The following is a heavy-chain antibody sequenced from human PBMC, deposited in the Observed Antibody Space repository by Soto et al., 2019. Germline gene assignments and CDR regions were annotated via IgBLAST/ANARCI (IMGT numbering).Heavy chain of an antibody. J-gene: IGHJ6*02. Sequence: PSETLSLTCTVSGGSISSYYWSWIRQPPGKGLEWIGYIYYSGSTNYNPSLKSRVTISVDTSKNQFSLKLSSVTAADTAVYYCARENNLGDYYYGMDVWGQGTTVTVSS. V-gene: IGHV4-59*01. D-gene: IGHD3-16*01. CDR3: ARENNLGDYYYGMDV. CDR1: GGSISSYY. CDR2: IYYSGST.